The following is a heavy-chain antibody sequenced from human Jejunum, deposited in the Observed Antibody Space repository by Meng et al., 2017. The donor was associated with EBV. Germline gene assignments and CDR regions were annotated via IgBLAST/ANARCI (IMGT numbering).Heavy chain of an antibody. CDR1: GYTVPSYG. V-gene: IGHV1-18*01. J-gene: IGHJ4*02. Sequence: HAGCEVKKPCASVEVSCNASGYTVPSYGISWVRQAPGHGPEWMGWITVYNGNTNYAPRLQGRVTMPTDISTSTAYMELRSLRSDNTAVYYCARDSSGYHAHDNVSDYWGQGTLVTVSS. CDR2: ITVYNGNT. CDR3: ARDSSGYHAHDNVSDY. D-gene: IGHD2-15*01.